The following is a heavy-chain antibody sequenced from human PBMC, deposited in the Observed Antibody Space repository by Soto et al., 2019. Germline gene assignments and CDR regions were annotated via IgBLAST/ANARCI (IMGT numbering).Heavy chain of an antibody. Sequence: QVQLQESGPGLVKPSETLYLTCSVSGGSVRDLNYYWTWIRQPPGKGLEWIGCVYYTGSTDYNPSLNSRVTISLDSSKNQFSLNLSSVTAADTAVYYCARHAMGARHSYYGMDVWGPGATVTVSS. V-gene: IGHV4-61*01. D-gene: IGHD6-6*01. CDR1: GGSVRDLNYY. CDR3: ARHAMGARHSYYGMDV. CDR2: VYYTGST. J-gene: IGHJ6*02.